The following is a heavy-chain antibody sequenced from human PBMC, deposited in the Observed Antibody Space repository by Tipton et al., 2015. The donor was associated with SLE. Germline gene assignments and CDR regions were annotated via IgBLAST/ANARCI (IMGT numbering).Heavy chain of an antibody. CDR2: IIPIFGKA. J-gene: IGHJ4*02. CDR1: GGTFSSYA. D-gene: IGHD6-13*01. V-gene: IGHV1-69*01. CDR3: ARVTAGGRGSSED. Sequence: QLVQSGAEVKKPGASAKVSCKASGGTFSSYAISWVRQAPGQGLEWMGGIIPIFGKANYAQNFQGRVTVTADESTITAYMELSSLRSEDTAVYYCARVTAGGRGSSEDWGQGTLVTVSS.